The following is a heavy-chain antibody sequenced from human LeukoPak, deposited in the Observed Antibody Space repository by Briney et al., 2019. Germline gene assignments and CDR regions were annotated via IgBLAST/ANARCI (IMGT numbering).Heavy chain of an antibody. CDR3: ARGQSPYYDFWSGYYFRAAHGMDV. CDR2: ISAYNGNT. J-gene: IGHJ6*02. Sequence: ASVKVSCKASGYTFTSYGISWVRQAPGQGLEWMGWISAYNGNTNYAQKLQGRVTMTTDTSTSTAYMELRSLRSDDTAVYYCARGQSPYYDFWSGYYFRAAHGMDVWGQGTTVTVSS. V-gene: IGHV1-18*01. CDR1: GYTFTSYG. D-gene: IGHD3-3*01.